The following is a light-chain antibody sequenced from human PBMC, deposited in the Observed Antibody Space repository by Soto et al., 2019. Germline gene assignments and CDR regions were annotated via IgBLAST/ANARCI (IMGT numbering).Light chain of an antibody. J-gene: IGKJ1*01. CDR3: QQYNSYPWT. CDR1: QSISSW. V-gene: IGKV1-5*01. CDR2: DAS. Sequence: DIRMTQSPSTLSASVGDRVTITCRASQSISSWLAWYQQKPGKAPKLLIYDASSLESGVPSRFSGSGSGTEFTLTINSLQPDDFATYYCQQYNSYPWTFGQGTKVDIK.